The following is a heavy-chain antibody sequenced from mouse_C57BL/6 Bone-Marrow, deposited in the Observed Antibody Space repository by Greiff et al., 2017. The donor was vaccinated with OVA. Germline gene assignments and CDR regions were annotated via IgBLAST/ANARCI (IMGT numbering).Heavy chain of an antibody. CDR2: SRNKANDYTT. CDR3: ARDDYDWYFDV. J-gene: IGHJ1*03. CDR1: GFTFSDFY. V-gene: IGHV7-1*01. D-gene: IGHD2-4*01. Sequence: EVNVVESGGGLVQSGRSLRLSCATSGFTFSDFYMEWVRQAPGKGLEWIAASRNKANDYTTEYSASVKGRFIVSRDTSQSILYLQMNALRAEDTAMYYCARDDYDWYFDVWGTGTTVTVSS.